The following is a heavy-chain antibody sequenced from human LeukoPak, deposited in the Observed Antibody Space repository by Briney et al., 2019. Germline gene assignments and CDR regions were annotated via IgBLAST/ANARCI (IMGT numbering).Heavy chain of an antibody. D-gene: IGHD2-2*01. V-gene: IGHV3-7*03. Sequence: GGSLRLSCVASGFTFSSYWMSWVRQAPGKGLEWVANIKEDGSEKYYVDSVKGRFTISRDNAKNSLYLQTNSLRAEDTAVYYCARRALRYCSSTSCPAQYYGVDVWGKGTTVTVSS. J-gene: IGHJ6*04. CDR3: ARRALRYCSSTSCPAQYYGVDV. CDR2: IKEDGSEK. CDR1: GFTFSSYW.